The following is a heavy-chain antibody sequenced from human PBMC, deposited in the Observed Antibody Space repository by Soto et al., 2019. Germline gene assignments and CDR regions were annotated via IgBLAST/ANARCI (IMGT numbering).Heavy chain of an antibody. J-gene: IGHJ6*03. D-gene: IGHD3-10*01. CDR1: GTSFSGYY. V-gene: IGHV4-34*01. Sequence: QVQLQQWGAGLLKPSETLSLICAVYGTSFSGYYWSWIRQPTGKGLEWIGEISHSGSTNYNPSLKSRVIISLDTSKAQFSLKLSSVSAADMAVYYCARGPYGSGIRSPYYNYYMDVWGKGTTVTVSS. CDR3: ARGPYGSGIRSPYYNYYMDV. CDR2: ISHSGST.